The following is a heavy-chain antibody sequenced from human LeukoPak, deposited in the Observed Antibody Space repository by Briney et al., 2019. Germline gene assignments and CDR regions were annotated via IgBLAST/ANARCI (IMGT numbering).Heavy chain of an antibody. D-gene: IGHD6-19*01. Sequence: PSETLSLTCAVSGYSISSGYYWGWIRQPPGKGLEWIGSIYHSGSTYYNPSLKSRVTISVDTSKNQFSLKLSSVTAADTAVYYCARRYSSGWHLRRYFDYWGQGTLVTVSS. CDR3: ARRYSSGWHLRRYFDY. V-gene: IGHV4-38-2*01. J-gene: IGHJ4*02. CDR2: IYHSGST. CDR1: GYSISSGYY.